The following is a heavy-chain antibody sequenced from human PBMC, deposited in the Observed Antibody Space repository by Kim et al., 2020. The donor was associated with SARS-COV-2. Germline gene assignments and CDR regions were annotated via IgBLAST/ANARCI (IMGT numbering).Heavy chain of an antibody. V-gene: IGHV3-48*01. CDR2: ISSSSSTI. CDR3: ARDGPVSAMVTNYYYYGMDV. D-gene: IGHD5-18*01. J-gene: IGHJ6*02. Sequence: GGSLRLSCAASGFTFSSYSMNWVRQAPGKGLEWVSYISSSSSTIYYADSVKSRFTISRDNAKNSLYLQMNSLRAEDTAVYYCARDGPVSAMVTNYYYYGMDVWGQGTTVTVSS. CDR1: GFTFSSYS.